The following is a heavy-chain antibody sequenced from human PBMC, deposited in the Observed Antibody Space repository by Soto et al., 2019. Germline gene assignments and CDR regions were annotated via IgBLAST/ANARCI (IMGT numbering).Heavy chain of an antibody. CDR1: GGSFSGYY. D-gene: IGHD3-22*01. CDR3: VRGQHVIGVPYFDY. V-gene: IGHV4-34*01. CDR2: INHSGST. Sequence: SETLSLTCAVYGGSFSGYYWSWIRQPPGKGLEWNGEINHSGSTNYNPSLKSRVTISVDTSKNQFSLKLSSVTAADTAVSYCVRGQHVIGVPYFDYWGQGSLVTV. J-gene: IGHJ4*02.